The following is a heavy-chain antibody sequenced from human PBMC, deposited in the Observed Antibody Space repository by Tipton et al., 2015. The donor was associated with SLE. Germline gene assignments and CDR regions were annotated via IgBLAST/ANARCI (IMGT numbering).Heavy chain of an antibody. CDR2: ISSSSSYI. V-gene: IGHV3-21*01. J-gene: IGHJ4*02. D-gene: IGHD3-3*01. CDR1: GFTFSSYS. Sequence: SLRLSCAASGFTFSSYSMNWVRQAPGKGLEWVSSISSSSSYIYYADSVKGRFTIPRDNAKNSLYLEMNSLRAEDTAVYYCARAGDYDFFFDYWGQGTLVTVSS. CDR3: ARAGDYDFFFDY.